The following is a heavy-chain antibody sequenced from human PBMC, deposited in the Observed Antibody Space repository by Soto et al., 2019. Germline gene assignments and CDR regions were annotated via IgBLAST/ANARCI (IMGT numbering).Heavy chain of an antibody. CDR1: GFTFSSYG. J-gene: IGHJ6*02. Sequence: QVQLVESGGGVVQPGRSLRLSCAASGFTFSSYGMHWVRQAPGKGLEWVAVIWYDGSNKYYADSVKGRFTISRDNSKNTLYLQMNSLRAEDTAVYYCARERIAANYYYGMDVWGQGTTVTVSS. CDR2: IWYDGSNK. D-gene: IGHD6-13*01. V-gene: IGHV3-33*01. CDR3: ARERIAANYYYGMDV.